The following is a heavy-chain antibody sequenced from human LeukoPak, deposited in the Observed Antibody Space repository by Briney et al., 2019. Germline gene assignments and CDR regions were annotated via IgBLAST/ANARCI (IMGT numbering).Heavy chain of an antibody. CDR2: IYHTGIT. J-gene: IGHJ5*02. CDR1: GQSFSTGYY. CDR3: ARDRGRAPFDP. Sequence: SETLSLTCVVAGQSFSTGYYWALIRQPPGKGLEWIGNIYHTGITYYNPSLKSRVTISLDKSRNQFSLNLNSVTASDTAVYYCARDRGRAPFDPWGQGTLVTVSS. V-gene: IGHV4-38-2*02. D-gene: IGHD3-10*01.